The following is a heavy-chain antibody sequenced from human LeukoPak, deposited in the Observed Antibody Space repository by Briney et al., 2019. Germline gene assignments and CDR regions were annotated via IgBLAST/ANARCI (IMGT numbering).Heavy chain of an antibody. CDR2: INHSGST. V-gene: IGHV4-34*01. D-gene: IGHD3-9*01. J-gene: IGHJ3*02. CDR1: Y. Sequence: YWSWIRQPPGKGLEWIGEINHSGSTNYNPSLKSRVTISVDTSKNQFSLKLSSVTAADTAVYYCARVSFMYDILTGYYTGDAFDIWGQGTMVTVSS. CDR3: ARVSFMYDILTGYYTGDAFDI.